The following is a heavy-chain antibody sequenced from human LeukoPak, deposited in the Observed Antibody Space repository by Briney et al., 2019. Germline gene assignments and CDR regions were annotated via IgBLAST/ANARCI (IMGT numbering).Heavy chain of an antibody. CDR1: GFTFSTYW. V-gene: IGHV3-74*01. J-gene: IGHJ4*02. D-gene: IGHD3-22*01. CDR2: IKTDGSIT. Sequence: GGSLRLSCAASGFTFSTYWIHWVRQAPGKGLVWVSRIKTDGSITNYADSVKGRFTISRDNAKNTLYLQMDSLRAEDTAVYYCARDLMRSPYASTGYSLGSWGQGTLVTVSS. CDR3: ARDLMRSPYASTGYSLGS.